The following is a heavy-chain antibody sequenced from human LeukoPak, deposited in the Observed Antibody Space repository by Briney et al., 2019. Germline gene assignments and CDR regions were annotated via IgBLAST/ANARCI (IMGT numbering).Heavy chain of an antibody. CDR2: ISAYNDNT. CDR3: ARGGSRDGYNS. V-gene: IGHV1-18*01. J-gene: IGHJ5*02. D-gene: IGHD5-24*01. CDR1: GYXFTSYG. Sequence: ASVKVSCKASGYXFTSYGISWVRQAPGQGLEWMGWISAYNDNTNYAQKFQGRVTITADKSTSTAYMELSSLRSEDTAVYYCARGGSRDGYNSWGQGTLVTVSS.